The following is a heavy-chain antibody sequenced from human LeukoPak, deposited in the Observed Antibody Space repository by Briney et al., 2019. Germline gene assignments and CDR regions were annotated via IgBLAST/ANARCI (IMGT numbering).Heavy chain of an antibody. Sequence: GGSLRLSCTASGFTFRNYGMHWVRQAPGKGLEWVAFIRYDGSNKNYADSVKGRFTISRDNSKNTLYLQMNSLRAEDTAVYFCAKENSHWSGYFDYWGQGTLVTVSS. CDR2: IRYDGSNK. D-gene: IGHD3-3*01. J-gene: IGHJ4*02. V-gene: IGHV3-30*02. CDR3: AKENSHWSGYFDY. CDR1: GFTFRNYG.